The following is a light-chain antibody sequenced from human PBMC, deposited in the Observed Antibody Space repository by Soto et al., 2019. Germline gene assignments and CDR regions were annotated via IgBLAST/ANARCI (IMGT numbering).Light chain of an antibody. Sequence: DVVMTQSPPSLPVTLGQPASISCRSSQSLVYSDGNTYLNWFQQRPGQSPRRLICKVSNRDSGVPDRFSGSVSGTDFTLKISRVEAEDVGVYYCMQGTHWPYTFGQGTKLEIK. V-gene: IGKV2-30*01. CDR2: KVS. CDR3: MQGTHWPYT. J-gene: IGKJ2*01. CDR1: QSLVYSDGNTY.